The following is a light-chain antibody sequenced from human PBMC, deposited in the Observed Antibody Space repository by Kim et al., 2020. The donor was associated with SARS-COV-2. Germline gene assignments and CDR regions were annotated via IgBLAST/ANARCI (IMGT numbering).Light chain of an antibody. J-gene: IGLJ2*01. Sequence: NFMLTQPHSVSESPGKTVTISCTRSSGSIASNYVQWYQQRPGSAPTTVIYEDNQRPSGLPDRFSGSIDSSSNSASLTISGLKTEDEADYYCQSYDSSNHVVVFDGGTQLTVL. V-gene: IGLV6-57*03. CDR1: SGSIASNY. CDR2: EDN. CDR3: QSYDSSNHVVV.